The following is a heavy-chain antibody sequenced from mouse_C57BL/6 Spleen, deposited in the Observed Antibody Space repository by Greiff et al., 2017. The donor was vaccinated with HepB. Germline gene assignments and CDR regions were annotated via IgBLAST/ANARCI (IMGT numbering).Heavy chain of an antibody. CDR2: ISYDGSN. CDR1: GYSITSGYY. J-gene: IGHJ2*01. Sequence: EVKLMESGPGLVKPSQSLSLTCSVTGYSITSGYYWNWIRQFPGNKLEWMGYISYDGSNNYNPSLKNRISITRDTSKNQFFLKLNSVTTEDTATYYCASGPGSSFDYWGQGTTLTVSS. CDR3: ASGPGSSFDY. D-gene: IGHD1-1*01. V-gene: IGHV3-6*01.